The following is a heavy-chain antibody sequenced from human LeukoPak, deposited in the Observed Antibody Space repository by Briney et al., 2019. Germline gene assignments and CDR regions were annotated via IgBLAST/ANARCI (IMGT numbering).Heavy chain of an antibody. CDR1: GFTVSTYY. J-gene: IGHJ4*02. D-gene: IGHD2-2*01. CDR3: ARGLGYCTSTTCLLPFDY. CDR2: IYSGGST. V-gene: IGHV3-53*01. Sequence: GGFLILSCAASGFTVSTYYMTWVRQAPGKGLECVSVIYSGGSTYYADSVKGRFTVSRDNSKNTLYLQMNSLRAEDTAMYYCARGLGYCTSTTCLLPFDYWGQGNLVTVSS.